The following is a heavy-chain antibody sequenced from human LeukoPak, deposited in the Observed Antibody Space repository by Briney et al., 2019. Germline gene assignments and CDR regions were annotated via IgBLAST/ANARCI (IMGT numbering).Heavy chain of an antibody. J-gene: IGHJ4*02. CDR1: GGSISSGRDD. D-gene: IGHD3-3*01. Sequence: KPSETLSLTCTVSGGSISSGRDDWGWIRRAAGKGLEWIGRIYTSGSTNYNPSLKSRFTISVDTSKNQFSLKLSSVTAADTAVYYCARLVYDFWSGYYLDYWGQGTLVTVSS. V-gene: IGHV4-61*02. CDR2: IYTSGST. CDR3: ARLVYDFWSGYYLDY.